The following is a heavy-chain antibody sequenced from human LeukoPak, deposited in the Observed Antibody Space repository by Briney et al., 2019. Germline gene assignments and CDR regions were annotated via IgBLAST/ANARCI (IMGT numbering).Heavy chain of an antibody. CDR1: GSCITSYW. Sequence: GASLEISCECCGSCITSYWIGWVRPLPRKGLGWIGIIYPGDSDTRYSPSFQGQVTISADKSISTAYLQWSSLKASDTAMYYCARVGSGWYYYFDYWGQGTLVTVSS. CDR3: ARVGSGWYYYFDY. V-gene: IGHV5-51*01. J-gene: IGHJ4*02. D-gene: IGHD6-19*01. CDR2: IYPGDSDT.